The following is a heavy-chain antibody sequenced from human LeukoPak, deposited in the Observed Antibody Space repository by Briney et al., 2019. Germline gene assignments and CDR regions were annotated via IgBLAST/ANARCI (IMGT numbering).Heavy chain of an antibody. CDR2: INHSGST. J-gene: IGHJ4*02. Sequence: SEALSLTCAVYGGSFSGYYWSWIRQPPGKGLEWIGEINHSGSTNYNPSLKSRVTISVDTSKNQFSLKLSSVTAADTAVYYCARARYFDWLGRAYFDYWGQGTLVTVSS. CDR3: ARARYFDWLGRAYFDY. D-gene: IGHD3-9*01. V-gene: IGHV4-34*01. CDR1: GGSFSGYY.